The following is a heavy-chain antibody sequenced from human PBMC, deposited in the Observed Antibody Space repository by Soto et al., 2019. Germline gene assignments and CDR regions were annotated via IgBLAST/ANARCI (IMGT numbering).Heavy chain of an antibody. J-gene: IGHJ6*02. V-gene: IGHV3-21*01. D-gene: IGHD3-3*01. CDR1: GFTFSSYS. Sequence: PGGSLRLSCAASGFTFSSYSMNCVRQAPGKGLEWVSSISSSSSYIYYADSVKGRFTISRDNAKNSLYLQMNSLRAEDTAVYYCARIYDFCSGAENYYGMDVWGQGTTVTVSS. CDR3: ARIYDFCSGAENYYGMDV. CDR2: ISSSSSYI.